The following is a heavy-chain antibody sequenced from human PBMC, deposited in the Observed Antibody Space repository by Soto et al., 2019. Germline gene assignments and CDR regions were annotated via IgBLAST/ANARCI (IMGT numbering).Heavy chain of an antibody. CDR1: GGSVSSGSYY. J-gene: IGHJ6*02. Sequence: KASETLSLTCTVSGGSVSSGSYYWSWIRQPPGKGLEWIGYIYYSGSTNYNPSLKSRVTISVDTSKNQFSLKLSSVTAADTAVYYCARGVEEYAIPYYYGMDVWGQGTTVTVSS. V-gene: IGHV4-61*01. D-gene: IGHD2-8*01. CDR2: IYYSGST. CDR3: ARGVEEYAIPYYYGMDV.